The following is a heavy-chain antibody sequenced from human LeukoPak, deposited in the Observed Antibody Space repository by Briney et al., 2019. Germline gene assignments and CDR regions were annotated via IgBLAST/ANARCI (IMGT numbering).Heavy chain of an antibody. Sequence: GGSLRLSCSASGFTFSRYAMHWVRQPPGKGLEYVSAITNNGRSTYYADSVKGRLTITRDNSKNTLYLQMSSLRAEDTAVYYCASTYSYDSSGYYPFDYWGQGTLVTISS. CDR3: ASTYSYDSSGYYPFDY. D-gene: IGHD3-22*01. J-gene: IGHJ4*02. CDR1: GFTFSRYA. CDR2: ITNNGRST. V-gene: IGHV3-64D*06.